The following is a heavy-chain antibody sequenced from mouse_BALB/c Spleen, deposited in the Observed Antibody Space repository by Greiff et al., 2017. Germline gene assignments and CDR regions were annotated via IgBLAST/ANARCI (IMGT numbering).Heavy chain of an antibody. CDR2: IWWNDNK. CDR1: GFSLSTYGIG. J-gene: IGHJ2*01. CDR3: ARIATMITTTGYYFDY. V-gene: IGHV8-11*01. Sequence: KESGPGILQPSQTLSLTCSFSGFSLSTYGIGVGWIRQPSGKGLEWLAHIWWNDNKYYNTALKSRLTISKDTSNNQVFLKIASVDTADTATYYCARIATMITTTGYYFDYWGQGTTLTVSS. D-gene: IGHD2-4*01.